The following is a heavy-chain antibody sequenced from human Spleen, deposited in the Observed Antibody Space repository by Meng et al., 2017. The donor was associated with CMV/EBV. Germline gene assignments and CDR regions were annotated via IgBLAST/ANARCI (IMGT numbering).Heavy chain of an antibody. J-gene: IGHJ3*02. CDR1: GFTFSSYA. Sequence: GESLKISCAASGFTFSSYAMSWVRQAPGKGLEWVSVIYSDGSSTYYADSVKGRFTISRDNSKNTLYVQMNSLRAEDTAVYYCAKGGGTGAFDIWGQGTTVTVSS. CDR2: IYSDGSST. V-gene: IGHV3-23*03. D-gene: IGHD2-15*01. CDR3: AKGGGTGAFDI.